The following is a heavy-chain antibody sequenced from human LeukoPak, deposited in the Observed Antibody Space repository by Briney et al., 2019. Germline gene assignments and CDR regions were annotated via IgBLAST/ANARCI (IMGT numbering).Heavy chain of an antibody. CDR2: INTNTGNP. CDR1: GYTFTSYP. V-gene: IGHV7-4-1*02. Sequence: ASVKVSCKASGYTFTSYPMNWVRQAPGQGLEWMGCINTNTGNPTYAQGFTGRFVFSLDTSVSTAYLQISSLKAEDTAVYYCAREDKRDAFDIWGQGTMVTVSS. CDR3: AREDKRDAFDI. J-gene: IGHJ3*02.